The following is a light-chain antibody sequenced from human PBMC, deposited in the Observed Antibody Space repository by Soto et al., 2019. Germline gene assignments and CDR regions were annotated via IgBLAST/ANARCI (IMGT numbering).Light chain of an antibody. Sequence: DIQMTQSPSSLSASVGDRVTITCRASQSIASFVNWFQQKPGEAPNLLIYAASTLQSGVPSRFSGSGSGTDFTLTISSLQPVDFAIYHCQQSYSLPYTFGPGTKLEIK. CDR3: QQSYSLPYT. CDR2: AAS. CDR1: QSIASF. J-gene: IGKJ2*01. V-gene: IGKV1-39*01.